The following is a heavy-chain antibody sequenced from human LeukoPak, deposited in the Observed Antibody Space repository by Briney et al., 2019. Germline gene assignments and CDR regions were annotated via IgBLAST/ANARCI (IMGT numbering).Heavy chain of an antibody. D-gene: IGHD3/OR15-3a*01. V-gene: IGHV4-61*02. CDR3: ARQAPLDGDFDF. Sequence: SETLSLTCTVSNGSISSGRYYWSWIRQPAGKGLEWIGRIFPSGSANYSPFLKSRVTIYVDTSKNQFSLILNSVTAADTAVYYCARQAPLDGDFDFWGQGTLVTVSS. CDR2: IFPSGSA. CDR1: NGSISSGRYY. J-gene: IGHJ4*02.